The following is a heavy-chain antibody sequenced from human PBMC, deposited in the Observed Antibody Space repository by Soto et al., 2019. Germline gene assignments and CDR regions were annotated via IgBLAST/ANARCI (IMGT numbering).Heavy chain of an antibody. D-gene: IGHD2-2*01. CDR3: ARVRLVLPAANNENYYYYYRDV. Sequence: ASVKVSCKASGYTFTSYGISWVRQAPGQGLEWMGWISAYNGNTNYAQKLQGRVTMTTDTSTSTAYMELRSLRSDDTAVYYCARVRLVLPAANNENYYYYYRDVWGKGTTVTVS. V-gene: IGHV1-18*01. CDR1: GYTFTSYG. J-gene: IGHJ6*03. CDR2: ISAYNGNT.